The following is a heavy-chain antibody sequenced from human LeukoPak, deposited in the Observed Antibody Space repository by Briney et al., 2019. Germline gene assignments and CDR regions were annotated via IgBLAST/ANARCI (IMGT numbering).Heavy chain of an antibody. CDR2: IYYSGNT. CDR1: GGSISSSY. CDR3: ARGGYVSADQYYLDY. Sequence: PPETLSLTCTVSGGSISSSYWSWIRQPPGKGLEWIGYIYYSGNTNYNPSLKSRVSISVDTSKNQFSLRLSSVTAADTAMYYCARGGYVSADQYYLDYWGQGTLVTVSS. D-gene: IGHD2-15*01. V-gene: IGHV4-59*01. J-gene: IGHJ4*02.